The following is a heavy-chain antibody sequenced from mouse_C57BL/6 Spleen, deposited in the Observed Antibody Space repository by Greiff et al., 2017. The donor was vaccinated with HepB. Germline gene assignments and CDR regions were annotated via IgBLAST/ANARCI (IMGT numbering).Heavy chain of an antibody. J-gene: IGHJ4*01. D-gene: IGHD2-2*01. CDR1: GYTFTSYW. Sequence: QVQLQQPGAELVKPGASVKMSCKASGYTFTSYWITWVKQRPGQGLEWIGDIYPGSGSTNYNEKFKSKATLTVDTSSSTAYMQLSSLTSADSAVYYCARTIYYGYDEDAMDYWGQGTSVTVSS. CDR2: IYPGSGST. V-gene: IGHV1-55*01. CDR3: ARTIYYGYDEDAMDY.